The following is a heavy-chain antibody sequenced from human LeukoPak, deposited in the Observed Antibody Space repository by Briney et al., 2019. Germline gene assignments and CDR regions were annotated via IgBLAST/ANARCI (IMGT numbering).Heavy chain of an antibody. V-gene: IGHV1-18*01. D-gene: IGHD2-2*01. CDR1: GYTFTSYG. CDR3: ARDRPEIVPRTDCSSTSCYDGFDY. J-gene: IGHJ4*02. CDR2: ISAYNGNT. Sequence: ASVKVSCKASGYTFTSYGISWVRQAPGQGLEWMGWISAYNGNTNYAQKLQGRVTMTTDTSTSTAYMELRSLRSDDTAVYYCARDRPEIVPRTDCSSTSCYDGFDYWGQGTLVTVSP.